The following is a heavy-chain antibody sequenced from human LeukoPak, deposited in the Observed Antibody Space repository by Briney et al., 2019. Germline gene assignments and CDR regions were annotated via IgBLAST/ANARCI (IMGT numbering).Heavy chain of an antibody. CDR2: IYSGGST. CDR1: GFTFSNKA. Sequence: GGPLRLSCEASGFTFSNKAMSWVRQAPGKGLEWVSVIYSGGSTYYADSVKGRFTISRDNSKNTLYLQMNSLRAEDTAVYYCARDRSYYDYWGQGTLVTVSS. CDR3: ARDRSYYDY. J-gene: IGHJ4*02. V-gene: IGHV3-53*01.